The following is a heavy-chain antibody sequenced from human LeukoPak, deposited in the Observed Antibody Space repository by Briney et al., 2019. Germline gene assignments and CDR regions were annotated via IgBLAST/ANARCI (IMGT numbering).Heavy chain of an antibody. J-gene: IGHJ6*02. CDR3: ASLSGDYGFGYYYYGMDV. CDR2: MNPNSGNT. CDR1: GYTFTSYD. Sequence: VSVKVSCKASGYTFTSYDINWVRQATGQGLEWMGWMNPNSGNTGYAQKFQGRVTMTRNTSISTAYMELSSLRSEDTAVYYCASLSGDYGFGYYYYGMDVWGQGTTVTVSS. V-gene: IGHV1-8*01. D-gene: IGHD4-17*01.